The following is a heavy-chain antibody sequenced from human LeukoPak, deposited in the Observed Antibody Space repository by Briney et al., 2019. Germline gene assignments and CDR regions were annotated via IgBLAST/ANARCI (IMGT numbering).Heavy chain of an antibody. CDR1: GYTFSGTGCY. Sequence: ASVKVSCKASGYTFSGTGCYLYWLRQAPGQGLECMGWNHPNNGDTAYAQKSEGRVAMTRDTSISTAYMELRRLRPDDTAVYFCARDGPAQMVDLDYWGQGTLVTVSS. D-gene: IGHD3-10*01. V-gene: IGHV1-2*02. CDR3: ARDGPAQMVDLDY. J-gene: IGHJ4*02. CDR2: NHPNNGDT.